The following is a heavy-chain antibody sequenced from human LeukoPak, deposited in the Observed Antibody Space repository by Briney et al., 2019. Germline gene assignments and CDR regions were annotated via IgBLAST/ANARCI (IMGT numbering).Heavy chain of an antibody. CDR1: GFTVSSNY. J-gene: IGHJ4*02. CDR2: IYSGGST. Sequence: GGSLRLSCAASGFTVSSNYMSWVRQAPGKGLEWVSVIYSGGSTYYADSVKGRFTISRGNSKNTLYLQMNSLRAEDTAVYYCARGIRTSSSWYGANDYWGQGTLVTVSS. CDR3: ARGIRTSSSWYGANDY. D-gene: IGHD6-13*01. V-gene: IGHV3-53*01.